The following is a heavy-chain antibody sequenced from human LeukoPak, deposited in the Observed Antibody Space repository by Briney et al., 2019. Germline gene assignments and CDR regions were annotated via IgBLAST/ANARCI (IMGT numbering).Heavy chain of an antibody. V-gene: IGHV1-18*04. CDR2: IGAYNGNT. Sequence: ASVKLSCKASGSTFTGYSIGWMRHARGQGLEWMGWIGAYNGNTNYAQKLQGRATMTTDTSTSTAYMELRSLRSDDTAVYYCARSSEQWLVPPLPFDYWGQRTLVTVSS. CDR1: GSTFTGYS. CDR3: ARSSEQWLVPPLPFDY. J-gene: IGHJ4*02. D-gene: IGHD6-19*01.